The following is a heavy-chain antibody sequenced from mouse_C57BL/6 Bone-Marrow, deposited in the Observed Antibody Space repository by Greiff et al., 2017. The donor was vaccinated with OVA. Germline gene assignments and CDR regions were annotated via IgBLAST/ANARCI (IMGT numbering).Heavy chain of an antibody. CDR2: SRNKANDYTT. J-gene: IGHJ1*03. CDR3: ARDDYYWYFDV. V-gene: IGHV7-1*01. CDR1: GFTFSDFY. Sequence: EVKVVESGGGLVQSGRSLRLSCATSGFTFSDFYMEWVRQAPGKGLEWIAASRNKANDYTTVYSASVKGRFIVSRDTSQSILYLQMNALRAEDTAIYYCARDDYYWYFDVWGTGTTVTVSS.